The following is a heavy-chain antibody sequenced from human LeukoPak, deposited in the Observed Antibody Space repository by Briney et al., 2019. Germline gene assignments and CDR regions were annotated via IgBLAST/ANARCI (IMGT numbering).Heavy chain of an antibody. V-gene: IGHV3-74*01. CDR3: ARDASLYYVDH. CDR1: GFPFSSCW. J-gene: IGHJ4*02. CDR2: INTDGSST. Sequence: GGSLRLSCAVSGFPFSSCWMDWVRQAPGKGPVWVSRINTDGSSTDYADSVKGRFTISRDNAKNTLYLQMNSLTADDTAIYYCARDASLYYVDHWGQGTLVTVSS.